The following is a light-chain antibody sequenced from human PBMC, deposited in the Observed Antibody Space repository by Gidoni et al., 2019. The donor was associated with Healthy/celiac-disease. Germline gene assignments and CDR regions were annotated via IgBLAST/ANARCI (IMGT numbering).Light chain of an antibody. V-gene: IGKV3-11*01. CDR2: DAS. J-gene: IGKJ2*01. CDR3: QQRSNWPGT. CDR1: QSVSSY. Sequence: EIVLPRSPATLSLSPGERATLSCKASQSVSSYLAWYQQKPGQAPRLLIYDASNRATGIPARFSGSGSGTDFTLTISSLEPEDFAVYYCQQRSNWPGTFGQGTKLEIK.